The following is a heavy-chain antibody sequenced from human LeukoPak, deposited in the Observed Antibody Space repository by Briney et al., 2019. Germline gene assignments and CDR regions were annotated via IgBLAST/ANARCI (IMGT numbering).Heavy chain of an antibody. V-gene: IGHV3-48*01. CDR1: GFTFSSYS. CDR2: ISSSSTI. CDR3: ARPYSSGWYGFDY. D-gene: IGHD6-19*01. J-gene: IGHJ4*02. Sequence: GGSLRLSCAASGFTFSSYSMNWVRQAPGKGLEWVSYISSSSTIYYADSVKGRSTISRDNAKNSLYLQMNSLRAEDTAVYYCARPYSSGWYGFDYWGQGTLVTVSS.